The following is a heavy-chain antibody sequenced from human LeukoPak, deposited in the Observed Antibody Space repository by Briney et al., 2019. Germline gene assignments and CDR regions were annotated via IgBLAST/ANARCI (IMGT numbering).Heavy chain of an antibody. V-gene: IGHV3-30*18. CDR1: GFTFSSYG. CDR3: AKSSGWLEYFQH. D-gene: IGHD6-19*01. Sequence: PGRSLRLSCAASGFTFSSYGMHWVRQAPGKGLEWVAVISYDGSNKYYADSVKGRFTISRDNSKNTLYLQMNGLRAEDTAVYYCAKSSGWLEYFQHWGQGTLVTVSS. J-gene: IGHJ1*01. CDR2: ISYDGSNK.